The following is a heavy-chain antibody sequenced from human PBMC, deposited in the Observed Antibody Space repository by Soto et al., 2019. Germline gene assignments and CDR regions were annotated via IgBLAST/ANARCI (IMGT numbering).Heavy chain of an antibody. Sequence: SETLSLTCTVSVGSMNNYYWTWIRQPPGKGLEWIGNVYYTGSTKYNSSLQRRVTISLDTSKNQFSLKLTSVTAADTAVYYCAKVPGPWGQGTLVTVS. CDR2: VYYTGST. D-gene: IGHD7-27*01. CDR3: AKVPGP. J-gene: IGHJ5*02. CDR1: VGSMNNYY. V-gene: IGHV4-59*12.